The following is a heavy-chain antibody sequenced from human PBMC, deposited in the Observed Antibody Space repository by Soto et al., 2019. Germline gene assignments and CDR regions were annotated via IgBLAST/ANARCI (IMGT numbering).Heavy chain of an antibody. D-gene: IGHD3-10*01. CDR1: GFTFSSYS. V-gene: IGHV3-48*01. Sequence: GGSLRLSCAASGFTFSSYSMNWVRQAPGKGLEWVSYISSSSSTIYYADSVKGRFTISSDNAKNSLYLQMNSLRAEDTAVYYCANYYGSGSKGYAFDIWGQGTMVTVSS. CDR2: ISSSSSTI. J-gene: IGHJ3*02. CDR3: ANYYGSGSKGYAFDI.